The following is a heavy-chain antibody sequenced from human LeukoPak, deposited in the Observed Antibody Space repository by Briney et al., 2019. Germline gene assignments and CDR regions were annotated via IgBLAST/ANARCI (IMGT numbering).Heavy chain of an antibody. CDR2: MNPNSGNT. CDR3: ATYSSGWGTSDY. J-gene: IGHJ4*02. V-gene: IGHV1-8*01. D-gene: IGHD6-19*01. CDR1: GYTFTSYD. Sequence: GASVKVSCKASGYTFTSYDINWVRQATGQGLEWMGWMNPNSGNTGYAQKFQGRVTMTRNTSISTAYMELSSLRSEDTAVYYCATYSSGWGTSDYWGQGTLATVSS.